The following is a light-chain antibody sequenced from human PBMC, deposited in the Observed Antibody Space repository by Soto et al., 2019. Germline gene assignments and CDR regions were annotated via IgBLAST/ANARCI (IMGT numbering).Light chain of an antibody. CDR2: EVT. CDR1: NNDVGGYKG. Sequence: QSALTQPPSVAGSPGQSGTISCTGTNNDVGGYKGVSWYQQSPGTATKLMIYEVTNRPSGVPDRFSGSKSGNTASLTISGLQAEDEADYYCFSYTRSDTYVFGTGTKLTVL. V-gene: IGLV2-18*02. CDR3: FSYTRSDTYV. J-gene: IGLJ1*01.